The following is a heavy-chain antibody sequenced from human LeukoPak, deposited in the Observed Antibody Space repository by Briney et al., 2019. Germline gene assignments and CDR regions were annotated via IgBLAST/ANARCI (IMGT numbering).Heavy chain of an antibody. V-gene: IGHV1-69*04. J-gene: IGHJ4*02. CDR2: IIPIFGIA. CDR1: GGTFSSYA. Sequence: SVKVSCKASGGTFSSYAISWVRQAPGQGLEWMGRIIPIFGIANYAQKFQGRVTITADNSTSTAYMELSSLRSEDTAVYYCARPSYSSGMDWGQGTLVTVSS. D-gene: IGHD6-19*01. CDR3: ARPSYSSGMD.